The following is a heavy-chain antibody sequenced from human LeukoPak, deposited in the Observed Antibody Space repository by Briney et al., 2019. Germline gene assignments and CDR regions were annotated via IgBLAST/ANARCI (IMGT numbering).Heavy chain of an antibody. D-gene: IGHD6-19*01. V-gene: IGHV1-2*02. Sequence: ASVKVSCKASGYTFTGYYMHWVRQAPGQGLEWMGWINPNSGGTNYAQKFQGRVIMTRDTSISTAYMELSRLRSDDTAVYYCAREGVGYSSGWYPGFDYWGQGTLVTVSS. CDR2: INPNSGGT. CDR3: AREGVGYSSGWYPGFDY. CDR1: GYTFTGYY. J-gene: IGHJ4*02.